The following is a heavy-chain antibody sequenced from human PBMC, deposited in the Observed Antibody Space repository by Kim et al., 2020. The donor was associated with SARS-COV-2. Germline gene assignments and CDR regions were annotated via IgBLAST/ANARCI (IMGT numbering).Heavy chain of an antibody. V-gene: IGHV1-18*01. CDR2: GDT. D-gene: IGHD2-21*02. CDR3: ARVKDLTLDI. J-gene: IGHJ3*02. Sequence: GDTNYAQKFQGRVSMTTATATSTAYMELRSLRSDDTALYYCARVKDLTLDIWGQGAMVTVSS.